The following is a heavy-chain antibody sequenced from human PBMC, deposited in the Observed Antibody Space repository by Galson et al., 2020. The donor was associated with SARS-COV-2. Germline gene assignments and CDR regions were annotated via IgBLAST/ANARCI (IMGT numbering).Heavy chain of an antibody. CDR2: INYSGHT. J-gene: IGHJ3*01. V-gene: IGHV4-34*01. CDR3: ARVRVDTGIPREFDV. Sequence: SETLSLTCAVYGGSLGGDFLTWIRQPPGKGLEWIGQINYSGHTNFNPSLKSRVTMSVDTSMKQISLKMISVTAADTAMYYCARVRVDTGIPREFDVWGQGTTVTVSS. CDR1: GGSLGGDF. D-gene: IGHD5-18*01.